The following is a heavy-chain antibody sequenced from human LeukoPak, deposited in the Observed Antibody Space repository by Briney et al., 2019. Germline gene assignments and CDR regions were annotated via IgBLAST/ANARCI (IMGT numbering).Heavy chain of an antibody. CDR2: INPDNGDT. J-gene: IGHJ5*02. CDR3: ARDLYGSGSSNWFDP. CDR1: GYTFIGYF. D-gene: IGHD3-10*01. Sequence: SSVKVSCKASGYTFIGYFMHWLGQAPGQGLEWMGWINPDNGDTNYAQTFQGRVTMTRDTSISTAYMELRNLRSGDTAMFYCARDLYGSGSSNWFDPWGQGTLVTVSS. V-gene: IGHV1-2*02.